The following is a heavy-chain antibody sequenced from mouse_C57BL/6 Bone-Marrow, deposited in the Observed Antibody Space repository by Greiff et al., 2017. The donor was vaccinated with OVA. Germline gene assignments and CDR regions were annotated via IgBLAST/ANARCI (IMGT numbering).Heavy chain of an antibody. J-gene: IGHJ3*01. CDR2: IDPENGDT. CDR1: GFNIKDDY. CDR3: TLGGYYVDWFAY. V-gene: IGHV14-4*01. Sequence: VQLQQSGAELVRPGASVKLSCTASGFNIKDDYMHWVKQRPEQGLEWIGWIDPENGDTEYASKFQGKATITADTSSNTAYLQLSSLTSEDTAVYYCTLGGYYVDWFAYWGQGTLVTVSA. D-gene: IGHD2-3*01.